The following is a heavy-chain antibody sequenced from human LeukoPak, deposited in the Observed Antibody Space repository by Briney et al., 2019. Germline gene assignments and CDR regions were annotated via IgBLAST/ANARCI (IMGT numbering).Heavy chain of an antibody. V-gene: IGHV5-51*01. Sequence: KDGESLKISCKGSGYSFTSYWIGWVRQVPGKGLEWMGIIYPGDSATRYSPSFQGQVTISADKSISTAYLQWSSLKASDTAIYYCARGKIGYSYGSYYWGQGTLVTVSS. CDR1: GYSFTSYW. CDR2: IYPGDSAT. D-gene: IGHD5-18*01. CDR3: ARGKIGYSYGSYY. J-gene: IGHJ4*02.